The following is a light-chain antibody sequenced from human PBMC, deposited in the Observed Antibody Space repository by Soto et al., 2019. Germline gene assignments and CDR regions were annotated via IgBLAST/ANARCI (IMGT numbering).Light chain of an antibody. CDR2: EDS. V-gene: IGLV3-1*01. CDR3: QAWDSSVV. J-gene: IGLJ2*01. CDR1: KLGDKY. Sequence: SYELTQPPSVSVSPGQTASITCSGDKLGDKYAYWYQQKPGQSPVLVIYEDSKRPSGIPERISGSNSGNTATLTISGTQAMDEADYYCQAWDSSVVFGGGTKVTVL.